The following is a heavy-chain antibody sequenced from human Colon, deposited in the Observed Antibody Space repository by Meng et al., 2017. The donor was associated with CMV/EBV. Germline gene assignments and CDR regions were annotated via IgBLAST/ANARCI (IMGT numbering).Heavy chain of an antibody. CDR3: ARVPFGGRTSLDY. CDR1: GYSFTGYY. D-gene: IGHD3-16*01. J-gene: IGHJ4*02. V-gene: IGHV1-2*06. CDR2: INTNNGGT. Sequence: QVHLATYGAEMKKTGASVTVSCKAAGYSFTGYYVHWVRQAPGQGLEWMGRINTNNGGTSSAQKLQGRVTMTTDTSINTAYMKLISLTSDDTAVYYCARVPFGGRTSLDYCVQGTLVTVSS.